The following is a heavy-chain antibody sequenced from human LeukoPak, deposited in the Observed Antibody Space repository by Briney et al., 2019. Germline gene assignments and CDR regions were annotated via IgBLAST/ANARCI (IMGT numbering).Heavy chain of an antibody. J-gene: IGHJ3*02. Sequence: GALRLSCAASGFTFDDYGMSWVRQAPGKGLEWVAVISYDGSNKYYADSVKGRFTISRDDSKNTVYLQMNSLRTEDTAVYYCAKDVPAAGGGAFDIWGQGTMVTVSS. D-gene: IGHD2-8*02. CDR2: ISYDGSNK. CDR3: AKDVPAAGGGAFDI. V-gene: IGHV3-30*18. CDR1: GFTFDDYG.